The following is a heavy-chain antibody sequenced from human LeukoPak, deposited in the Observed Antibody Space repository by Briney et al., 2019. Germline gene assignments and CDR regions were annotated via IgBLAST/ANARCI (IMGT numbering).Heavy chain of an antibody. V-gene: IGHV4-59*08. CDR1: GGSISSYY. CDR3: ARGVKIEYSSSSRNWYFDL. Sequence: PSETLSLTCTVSGGSISSYYWSWIWQPPGKGPEWIGYIYYSGSTNYNPSLKSRVTITVDTSKNQFSLKLSSVTAADTAVYYCARGVKIEYSSSSRNWYFDLWGRGTLVTVSS. J-gene: IGHJ2*01. D-gene: IGHD6-6*01. CDR2: IYYSGST.